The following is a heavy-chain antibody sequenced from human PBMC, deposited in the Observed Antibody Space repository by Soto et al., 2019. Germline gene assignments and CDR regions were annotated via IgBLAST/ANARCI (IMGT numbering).Heavy chain of an antibody. CDR1: GGSFSGYY. V-gene: IGHV4-34*01. D-gene: IGHD3-16*01. Sequence: QVQLQQWGAGLLKPSETLSLTCAVYGGSFSGYYWSWIRQPPGKGLEWIGEINHSGSTNYNPSLKSRVTISVDTSKNQFSLKLSSVTAADTAVYYCASQDGGLRYYYYYMDVWGKGTTVTVS. CDR2: INHSGST. CDR3: ASQDGGLRYYYYYMDV. J-gene: IGHJ6*03.